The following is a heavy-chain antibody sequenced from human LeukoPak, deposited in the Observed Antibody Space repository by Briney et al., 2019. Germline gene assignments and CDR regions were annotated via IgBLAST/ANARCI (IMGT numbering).Heavy chain of an antibody. CDR2: INDSGST. V-gene: IGHV4-34*01. CDR1: GGSFSGYY. J-gene: IGHJ6*03. Sequence: SETLSLTCAVYGGSFSGYYWSWIRQPPGKGLEWIGEINDSGSTNYNPSLKSRVTISVDTSKNQFSLKLSSVTAADTAVYYCARGLIAAPPFYYYYYMDVWGKGTTVTVSS. CDR3: ARGLIAAPPFYYYYYMDV. D-gene: IGHD6-6*01.